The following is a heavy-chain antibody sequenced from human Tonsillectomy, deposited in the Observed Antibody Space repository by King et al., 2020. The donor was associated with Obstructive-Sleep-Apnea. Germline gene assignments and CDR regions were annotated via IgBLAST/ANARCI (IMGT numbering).Heavy chain of an antibody. CDR1: GYTFTNYY. J-gene: IGHJ4*02. D-gene: IGHD2-15*01. CDR3: AREFCSGGRCHYYFDY. Sequence: QLVQSGAEVKKPGASVKVSCQASGYTFTNYYIHWVRQAPGQGLEWMGIINPSGGSTSYAQKFQGRVTMTRDTSTSTVYMELSSLRSEDTAVYYCAREFCSGGRCHYYFDYWGQGTLVTVSS. V-gene: IGHV1-46*01. CDR2: INPSGGST.